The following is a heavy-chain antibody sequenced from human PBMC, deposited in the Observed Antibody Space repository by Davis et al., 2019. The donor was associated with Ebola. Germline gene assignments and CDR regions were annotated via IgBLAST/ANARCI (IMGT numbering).Heavy chain of an antibody. CDR3: TRDFDRVRE. D-gene: IGHD3-22*01. J-gene: IGHJ4*02. CDR2: INPDGGRT. Sequence: HTGGSLRLSCAASGFIVSDKYMSWVRQAPGKGLVWVSRINPDGGRTGYADSVKGRFTISRDSAKNTVYLQMNSLRVEDTAVYYCTRDFDRVREWGQGTLVTVSS. V-gene: IGHV3-74*01. CDR1: GFIVSDKY.